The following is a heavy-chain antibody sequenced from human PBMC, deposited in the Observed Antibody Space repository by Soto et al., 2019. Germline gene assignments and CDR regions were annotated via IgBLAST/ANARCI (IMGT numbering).Heavy chain of an antibody. CDR3: ARGYTVADDY. CDR1: GGSVSSGSYY. V-gene: IGHV4-61*01. J-gene: IGHJ4*02. CDR2: IYYSGST. Sequence: PSETLSLTCTVSGGSVSSGSYYWSWIRQPPGKGLEWIGYIYYSGSTNYNPSPKSRVTISVDTSKNQFSLELSSVTAADTAVYYCARGYTVADDYWGQGTLVTVSS. D-gene: IGHD3-16*02.